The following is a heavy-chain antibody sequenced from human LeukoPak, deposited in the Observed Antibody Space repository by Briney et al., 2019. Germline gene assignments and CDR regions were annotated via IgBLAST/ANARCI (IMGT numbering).Heavy chain of an antibody. V-gene: IGHV7-4-1*02. Sequence: ASVKVSCKASGYTFTSYAMNWVRQAPGQGLEWMGWINTNTGNPTYAQGFTGRFVSSLDTSVSTAYLQISSLKAEDTAVYYCARDFRSSSPDRDYYYYMDVWGKGTTVTVSS. J-gene: IGHJ6*03. CDR2: INTNTGNP. CDR1: GYTFTSYA. CDR3: ARDFRSSSPDRDYYYYMDV. D-gene: IGHD6-6*01.